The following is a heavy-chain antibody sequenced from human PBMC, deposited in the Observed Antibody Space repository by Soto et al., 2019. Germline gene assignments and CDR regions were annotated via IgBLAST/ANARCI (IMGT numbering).Heavy chain of an antibody. CDR1: GGPFSSCA. J-gene: IGHJ4*02. CDR3: ARGHRRDGYNLLFYD. V-gene: IGHV1-69*01. D-gene: IGHD5-12*01. Sequence: VRVYCKGSGGPFSSCAISWLRQAPGQGLEWMGGIIPIFGTANYAQKFQGRVTITADESTSTANMELSSLRSEDTAVYYCARGHRRDGYNLLFYDWGQGTLGNLAS. CDR2: IIPIFGTA.